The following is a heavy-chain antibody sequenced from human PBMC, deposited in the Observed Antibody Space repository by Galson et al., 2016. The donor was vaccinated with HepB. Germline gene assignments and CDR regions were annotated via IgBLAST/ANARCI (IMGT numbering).Heavy chain of an antibody. V-gene: IGHV6-1*01. D-gene: IGHD3-10*01. CDR1: GDSVDNNGAA. Sequence: CAISGDSVDNNGAAWVWIRQSPSRGLEWLGRTFYRSTWENHYAGSVKNRITISPDTSRNQFSLYLNSVTPEDTAVYYCARAVMLGRGMDVWGQGTLVTVSS. CDR2: TFYRSTWEN. J-gene: IGHJ4*02. CDR3: ARAVMLGRGMDV.